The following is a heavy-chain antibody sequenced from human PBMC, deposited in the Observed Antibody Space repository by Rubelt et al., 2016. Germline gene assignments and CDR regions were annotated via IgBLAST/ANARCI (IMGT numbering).Heavy chain of an antibody. CDR2: INHNRGGT. CDR3: ARRDGYNWDDAFDI. V-gene: IGHV1-2*02. D-gene: IGHD5-24*01. J-gene: IGHJ3*02. CDR1: GYTFTSSY. Sequence: QVQLVQSGAEVKKPGASVKVSCKASGYTFTSSYMHWVRQAPGQGLEWMGWINHNRGGTNYAQKVQGRVTMTTDTSTSTAYMELRSLRSDDTAVYYCARRDGYNWDDAFDIWGQGTMVTVSS.